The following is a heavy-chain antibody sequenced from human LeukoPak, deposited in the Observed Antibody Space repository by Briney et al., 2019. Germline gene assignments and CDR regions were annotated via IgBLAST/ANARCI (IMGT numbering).Heavy chain of an antibody. CDR1: GNSLSELS. Sequence: ASVTVSCKVSGNSLSELSIQWVRQAPGKGLGCMGGFDPEEAKMVYAQNFQGRVTMTEDTSTQTAYMELSGLTSDDTAVYYCTARSGDLWSGFVNWGQGTLVTVSS. V-gene: IGHV1-24*01. CDR3: TARSGDLWSGFVN. D-gene: IGHD3-3*01. J-gene: IGHJ4*02. CDR2: FDPEEAKM.